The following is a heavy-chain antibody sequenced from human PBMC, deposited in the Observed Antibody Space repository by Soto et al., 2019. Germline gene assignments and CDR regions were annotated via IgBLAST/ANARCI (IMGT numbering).Heavy chain of an antibody. CDR3: ARKDYYASGMYHFDY. CDR2: ISAYNGNT. CDR1: GYTFTSYG. Sequence: ASVKVSCKASGYTFTSYGISWVRQAPGQGLEWMGWISAYNGNTNYAQKLQDRVTITRDTSASTAYMELSSLRSEHTAVYYCARKDYYASGMYHFDYWGQGTLVTVSS. D-gene: IGHD3-10*01. J-gene: IGHJ4*02. V-gene: IGHV1-18*01.